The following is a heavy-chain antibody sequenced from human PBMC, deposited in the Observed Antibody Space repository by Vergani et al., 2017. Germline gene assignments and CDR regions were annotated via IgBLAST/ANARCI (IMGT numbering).Heavy chain of an antibody. CDR1: GFTFSSYA. V-gene: IGHV3-23*01. CDR2: ISGSGGST. J-gene: IGHJ4*02. D-gene: IGHD2-15*01. CDR3: ARIQLVAAEAGIDY. Sequence: EVQLLESGGGLVQPGGSLRLSCAASGFTFSSYAMSWVRQAPGKGLEWVSAISGSGGSTYYAQKFQGRVTMTRDTSTSTVYMELSSLRSEATAVYYCARIQLVAAEAGIDYWGQGTLVTVSS.